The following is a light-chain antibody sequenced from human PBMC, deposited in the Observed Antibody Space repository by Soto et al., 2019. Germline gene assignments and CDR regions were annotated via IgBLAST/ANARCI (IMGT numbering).Light chain of an antibody. V-gene: IGKV3-20*01. CDR1: QSVSSSY. Sequence: EIVLTQSPGTLSLSPGDRATLSCRASQSVSSSYLAWYQQKPGQAPWLLIYGASSRATGIPDRFSGSGSGTDFTLTISRLEPEDFAVYYCQQYGGSPLWTFCQGTKVEIK. CDR3: QQYGGSPLWT. CDR2: GAS. J-gene: IGKJ1*01.